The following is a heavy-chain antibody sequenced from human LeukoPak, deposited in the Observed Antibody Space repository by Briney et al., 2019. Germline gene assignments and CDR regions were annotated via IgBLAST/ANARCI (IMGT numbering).Heavy chain of an antibody. CDR3: ARDGGGVGATGEDFDP. CDR1: GYTFTSYY. Sequence: ASVKVSCMASGYTFTSYYMHSVRQAPGQGREWMGIINPSGGSTSYAQKVQCRVTMASDTSTSTVYMELSSLRSEDTAVYYCARDGGGVGATGEDFDPWGQGTLVTVSS. D-gene: IGHD1-26*01. CDR2: INPSGGST. J-gene: IGHJ5*02. V-gene: IGHV1-46*01.